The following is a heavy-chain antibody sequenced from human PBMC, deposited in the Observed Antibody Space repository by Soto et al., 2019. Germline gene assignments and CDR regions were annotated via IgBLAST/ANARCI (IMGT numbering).Heavy chain of an antibody. CDR2: IWYDGSNK. Sequence: QVQLVESGGGVVQPGRSLRLSCAASGFTFSSYGMHWVRQAPGKGLEWVAVIWYDGSNKYYADSVKGRFTISRDNSKNTLYLQMNSMSAEDTAVYYCARGIGMATIARLDYWGQGTLVTVSS. V-gene: IGHV3-33*01. CDR1: GFTFSSYG. CDR3: ARGIGMATIARLDY. J-gene: IGHJ4*02. D-gene: IGHD5-12*01.